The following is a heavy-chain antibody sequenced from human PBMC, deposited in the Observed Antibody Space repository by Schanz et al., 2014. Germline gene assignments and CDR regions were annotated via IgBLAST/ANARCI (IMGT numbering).Heavy chain of an antibody. Sequence: QVQLVQSGAEVKRPGASVKVSCKASGYTFTDYHIHWVRRAPGQGLEWMGRINPNSGDTNYAQKFQGRVTMTRDTSTSTAYMELSRLRSDDTAIYYCARDWSPGSKNAFDIWGPGTMVTVSS. V-gene: IGHV1-2*06. J-gene: IGHJ3*02. CDR1: GYTFTDYH. CDR3: ARDWSPGSKNAFDI. D-gene: IGHD3-10*01. CDR2: INPNSGDT.